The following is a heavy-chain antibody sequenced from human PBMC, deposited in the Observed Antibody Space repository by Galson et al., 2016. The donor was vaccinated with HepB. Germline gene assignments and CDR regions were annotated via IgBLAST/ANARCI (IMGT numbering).Heavy chain of an antibody. Sequence: SLRLSCAASGFMFSNFAMSWVRQAPGKGLEWVSSLSGTGGSTYYADPVKGRFTISRDNSKNTLYLQVYSLRAEDTAINYCAKAAMPGPPGWFDPWGQGTLVTVSS. CDR1: GFMFSNFA. V-gene: IGHV3-23*01. J-gene: IGHJ5*02. CDR3: AKAAMPGPPGWFDP. CDR2: LSGTGGST. D-gene: IGHD6-19*01.